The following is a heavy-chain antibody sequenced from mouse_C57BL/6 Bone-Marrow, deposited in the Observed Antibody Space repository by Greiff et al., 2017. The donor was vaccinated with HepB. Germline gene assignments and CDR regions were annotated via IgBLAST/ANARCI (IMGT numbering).Heavy chain of an antibody. Sequence: EVHLVESGAELVRPGASVKLSCTASGFNIKDDYMHWVKQRPEQGLEWIGWIDPENGDTEYASKFQGKATITADTSSNTAYLQLSSLTSEDTAVYYCTTGYYGPYYFDYWGQGTTLTVSS. CDR3: TTGYYGPYYFDY. D-gene: IGHD1-2*01. CDR1: GFNIKDDY. CDR2: IDPENGDT. V-gene: IGHV14-4*01. J-gene: IGHJ2*01.